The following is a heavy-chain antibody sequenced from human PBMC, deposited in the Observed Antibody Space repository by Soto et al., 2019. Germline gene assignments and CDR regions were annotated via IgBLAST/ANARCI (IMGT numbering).Heavy chain of an antibody. D-gene: IGHD1-26*01. J-gene: IGHJ3*02. Sequence: QVQLQESGPGLVQPSQTLSLACTVSGGSITTVGNYWSWIRQFPGKGLEWIGYISYSGSTNSNPSLSSRLSMSVDTSKNQFSLELSSVTAADTAVYYCARLLGSGTYLGIFDAFDIWGQGTVVTVSS. CDR1: GGSITTVGNY. CDR2: ISYSGST. V-gene: IGHV4-31*03. CDR3: ARLLGSGTYLGIFDAFDI.